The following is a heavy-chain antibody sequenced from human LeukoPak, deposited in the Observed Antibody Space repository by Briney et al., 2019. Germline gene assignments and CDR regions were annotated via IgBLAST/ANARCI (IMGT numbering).Heavy chain of an antibody. Sequence: ASVKVSCKASGYTFTSYYMHWVRQAPGQGLEWMGIINPSGGSTSYAQKFQGRVTMTRDTSTSTVYMELSSLRSEDTAMYYCARSLLLWFGDNRKDAFDIWGQGTMVTVSS. CDR3: ARSLLLWFGDNRKDAFDI. CDR1: GYTFTSYY. V-gene: IGHV1-46*01. D-gene: IGHD3-10*01. CDR2: INPSGGST. J-gene: IGHJ3*02.